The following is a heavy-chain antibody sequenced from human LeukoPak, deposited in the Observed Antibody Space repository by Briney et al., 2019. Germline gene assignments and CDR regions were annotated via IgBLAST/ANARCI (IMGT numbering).Heavy chain of an antibody. CDR3: ARSQEYYDSSGYPDY. D-gene: IGHD3-22*01. CDR2: ISSSGSTI. J-gene: IGHJ4*02. CDR1: GFTFSDYY. Sequence: GGSLRLSCAASGFTFSDYYMSWIRQAPGKGLEWVSYISSSGSTIYYADSVKGRFTISRDNAKNSLYLQMNSLRAEDTAVYYCARSQEYYDSSGYPDYWGQGTLVTVSS. V-gene: IGHV3-11*04.